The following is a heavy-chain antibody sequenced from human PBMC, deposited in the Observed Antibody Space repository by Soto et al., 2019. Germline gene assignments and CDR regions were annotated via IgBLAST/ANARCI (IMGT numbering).Heavy chain of an antibody. Sequence: SQTLSLTCAISGDSVSSNSAAWNWIRQSPSRGLEWLGRTYYRSKWYNDYAVSVKSRITINPDTSKNQFSLQLNSVTPEDTAVYYRARDRIAERGPNYGMDVWGQGTTVTVSS. D-gene: IGHD6-13*01. J-gene: IGHJ6*02. V-gene: IGHV6-1*01. CDR3: ARDRIAERGPNYGMDV. CDR2: TYYRSKWYN. CDR1: GDSVSSNSAA.